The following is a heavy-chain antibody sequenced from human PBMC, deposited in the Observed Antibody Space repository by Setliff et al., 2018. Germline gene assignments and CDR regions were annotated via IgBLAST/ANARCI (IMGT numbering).Heavy chain of an antibody. Sequence: SETLSLTCTVSGGSVRGYYWGWIRQPPGKGLEWIGSMYFSGSTYYNPSLKSRVTMSIDKSKNEFSLKMSSVTAADTATYYCVRAPVYCSGDCYPRWFDPWGQGTLVTVSS. CDR1: GGSVRGYY. CDR2: MYFSGST. CDR3: VRAPVYCSGDCYPRWFDP. V-gene: IGHV4-39*07. D-gene: IGHD2-21*02. J-gene: IGHJ5*02.